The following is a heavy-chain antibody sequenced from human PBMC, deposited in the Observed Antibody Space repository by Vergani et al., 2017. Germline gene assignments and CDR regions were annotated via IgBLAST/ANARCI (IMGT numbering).Heavy chain of an antibody. CDR1: GESFSSFY. J-gene: IGHJ4*02. CDR3: AVRPRGNLVGGEIVTKRSFDC. D-gene: IGHD3-10*01. CDR2: INNDGHT. V-gene: IGHV4-34*02. Sequence: QVQLQQWGAGVVKPSGTLSLTCAVFGESFSSFYWSWIRQPPGKGLEWIGEINNDGHTNYNPSLEGRVTVSRDTAKNQFSLNLMSVTAADTAMYYCAVRPRGNLVGGEIVTKRSFDCWSQGSLVTVSS.